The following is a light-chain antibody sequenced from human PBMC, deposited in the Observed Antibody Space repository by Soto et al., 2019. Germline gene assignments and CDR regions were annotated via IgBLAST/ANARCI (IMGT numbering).Light chain of an antibody. Sequence: DIQMTQSPSSLSASVGDRVTIACRASQSISTSVNWYQQKAGKAPNLVIYTASNLESGVPSRFSGSGSGTDFTLTISSLQPEDFATYFCQQSYSRPRAFGQGTKVDIK. V-gene: IGKV1-39*01. J-gene: IGKJ1*01. CDR3: QQSYSRPRA. CDR1: QSISTS. CDR2: TAS.